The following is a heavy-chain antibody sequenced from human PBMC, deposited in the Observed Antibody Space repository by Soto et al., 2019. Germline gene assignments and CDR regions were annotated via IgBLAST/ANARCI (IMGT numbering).Heavy chain of an antibody. CDR1: GFTFSSYA. Sequence: GGFLRLSCAASGFTFSSYAMSWVRQAPGKGLEWVSAISGSGGSTYYADSVKGRFTISRDNSKNTLYLQMNSLRAEDTAVYYCAKVPAAIVVVVAAKVGGDYWGQGTLVTVSS. V-gene: IGHV3-23*01. J-gene: IGHJ4*02. CDR2: ISGSGGST. CDR3: AKVPAAIVVVVAAKVGGDY. D-gene: IGHD2-15*01.